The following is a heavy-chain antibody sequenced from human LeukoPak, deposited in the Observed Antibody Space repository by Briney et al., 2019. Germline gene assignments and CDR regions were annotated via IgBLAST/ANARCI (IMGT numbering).Heavy chain of an antibody. J-gene: IGHJ1*01. V-gene: IGHV4-34*01. D-gene: IGHD1-14*01. Sequence: SSETLSLTCAVYGGSFSGYYWSWIRQPPGKGLEWIGEINHSGSTNYNPSLKSRVTISVDTSKNQFSLKLSSVTAADTAVYYCARGLTPQHWGQGTLVTASS. CDR2: INHSGST. CDR3: ARGLTPQH. CDR1: GGSFSGYY.